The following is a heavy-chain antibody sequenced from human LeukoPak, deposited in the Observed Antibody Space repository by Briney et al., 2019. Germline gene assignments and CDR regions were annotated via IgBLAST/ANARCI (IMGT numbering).Heavy chain of an antibody. J-gene: IGHJ4*02. CDR3: ARARGYCSGGSCRHFDY. CDR2: ISAYNGKT. D-gene: IGHD2-15*01. CDR1: GYTFTSSG. V-gene: IGHV1-18*04. Sequence: ASVTVSCKASGYTFTSSGISWVRQAPGQGLEWMGWISAYNGKTNYAQTLQGRVTMTTDTSTSTAYMELRSLRSDDTAVYYCARARGYCSGGSCRHFDYWGQGTLVTVSS.